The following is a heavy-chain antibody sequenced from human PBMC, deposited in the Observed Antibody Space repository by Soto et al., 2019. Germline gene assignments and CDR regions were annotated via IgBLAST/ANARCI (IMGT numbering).Heavy chain of an antibody. J-gene: IGHJ4*02. D-gene: IGHD5-18*01. CDR2: IIPIFGTA. CDR1: GGTFSSYA. CDR3: AGCHTAMAYFDY. Sequence: SVKVSCKASGGTFSSYAISWVRQAPGQGLEWMGGIIPIFGTANYAQKFQGRVTITADESTSTAYMELSSLRSEDTAVYYCAGCHTAMAYFDYWGQGTLVTVSS. V-gene: IGHV1-69*13.